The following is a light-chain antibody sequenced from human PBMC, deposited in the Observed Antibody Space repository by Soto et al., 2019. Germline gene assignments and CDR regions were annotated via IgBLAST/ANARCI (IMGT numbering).Light chain of an antibody. V-gene: IGKV1-12*01. CDR2: AAS. J-gene: IGKJ4*01. CDR1: QGISSW. CDR3: QQTTSFALT. Sequence: DIQMTQSPSFVSASVGDSVTITCRASQGISSWLAWNQHKPGRATKLLIHAASSLESGVTSRLSGSGSGTDFTLPISSLQPEDFATYYCQQTTSFALTFGGGTKVEIK.